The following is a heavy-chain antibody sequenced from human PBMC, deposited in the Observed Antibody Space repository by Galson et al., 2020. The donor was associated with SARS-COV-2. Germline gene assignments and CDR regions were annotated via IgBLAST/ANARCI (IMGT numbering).Heavy chain of an antibody. CDR2: INHSGST. D-gene: IGHD6-13*01. CDR1: GGSFSGYY. J-gene: IGHJ4*02. CDR3: ARGNSSPFDY. V-gene: IGHV4-34*01. Sequence: SETLSLTCAVYGGSFSGYYWSWIRQPPGKGLEWIGEINHSGSTNYNPSLKSRVTISVDTSKNQFSLKLSSVTAADTAVYYCARGNSSPFDYWGQGTLVTVSS.